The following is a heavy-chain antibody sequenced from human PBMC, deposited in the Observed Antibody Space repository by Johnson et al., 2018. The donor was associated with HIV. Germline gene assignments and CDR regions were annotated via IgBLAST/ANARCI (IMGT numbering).Heavy chain of an antibody. Sequence: VQLVESGGGVVQPGRSLRLSCAASGFTFSSYGMHWVRQAPGKGLEWVAVISYDGSNKYYADSVKGRFTISRDNSKNTLYLQMNSLRAEDTAVYYCARGGYYDSKPYDAFDIWGQGTMVTVSS. CDR2: ISYDGSNK. CDR3: ARGGYYDSKPYDAFDI. V-gene: IGHV3-30*03. CDR1: GFTFSSYG. D-gene: IGHD3-22*01. J-gene: IGHJ3*02.